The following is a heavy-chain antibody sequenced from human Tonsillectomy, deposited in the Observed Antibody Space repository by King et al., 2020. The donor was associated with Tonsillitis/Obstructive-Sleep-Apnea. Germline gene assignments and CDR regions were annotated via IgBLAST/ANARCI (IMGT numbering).Heavy chain of an antibody. V-gene: IGHV5-51*01. D-gene: IGHD3/OR15-3a*01. CDR3: ARLSNVDFWALTFDY. Sequence: VQLVESGAEMKKAGVSLKISCKGSGYRFANYWIVWVRQKPGKGLEWMGVIRPRDSDSKYRPSFQGQVTVSADKSISTAYLQWSSLKVSDSATYYCARLSNVDFWALTFDYWGQGTQVTVSS. CDR2: IRPRDSDS. CDR1: GYRFANYW. J-gene: IGHJ4*02.